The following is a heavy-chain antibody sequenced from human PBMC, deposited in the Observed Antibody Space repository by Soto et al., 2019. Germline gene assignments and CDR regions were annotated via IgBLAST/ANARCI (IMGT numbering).Heavy chain of an antibody. D-gene: IGHD6-13*01. Sequence: SVKVSVKVSGYTLTELSMHWVRQAPGKGLEWMGGFDPEDGETIYAQKFQGRVTMTEDTSTDTAYMELSSLRSEDTAVYYCATERAGYSSSWYPDYYYGMDVWGQGTTVTVSS. J-gene: IGHJ6*02. V-gene: IGHV1-24*01. CDR3: ATERAGYSSSWYPDYYYGMDV. CDR1: GYTLTELS. CDR2: FDPEDGET.